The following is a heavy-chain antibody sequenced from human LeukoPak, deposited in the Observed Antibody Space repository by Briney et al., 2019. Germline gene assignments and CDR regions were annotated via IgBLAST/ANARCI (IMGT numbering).Heavy chain of an antibody. Sequence: GGSLRLSCAASGFTFSSYAMHWVRQAPGKGLEWVAVISYDGRKEYYADSVKGRFTVSRDKSKNTLDLQMNSLRAEDTAVYYCARVLGYSSGWPFDYWGQGTLVTVSS. V-gene: IGHV3-30*04. D-gene: IGHD6-19*01. CDR3: ARVLGYSSGWPFDY. CDR1: GFTFSSYA. J-gene: IGHJ4*02. CDR2: ISYDGRKE.